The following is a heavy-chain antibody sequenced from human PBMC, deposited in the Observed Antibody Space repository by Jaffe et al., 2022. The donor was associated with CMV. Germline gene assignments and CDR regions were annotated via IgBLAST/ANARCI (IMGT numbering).Heavy chain of an antibody. V-gene: IGHV3-48*02. J-gene: IGHJ6*02. Sequence: EVQLVESGGGLVQPGGSLRLSCAASGFTFSSYSMNWVRQAPGKGLEWVSYISSSSSTIYYADSVKGRFTISRDNAKNSLYLQMNSLRDEDTAVYYCARESSPNLRETRYYYYGMDVWGQGTTVTVSS. CDR2: ISSSSSTI. CDR3: ARESSPNLRETRYYYYGMDV. CDR1: GFTFSSYS.